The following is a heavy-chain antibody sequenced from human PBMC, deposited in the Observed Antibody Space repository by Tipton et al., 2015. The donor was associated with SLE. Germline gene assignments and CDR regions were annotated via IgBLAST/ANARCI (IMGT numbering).Heavy chain of an antibody. D-gene: IGHD2-2*01. Sequence: SLRLSCAASGFTFSSYGMHWVRQAPGKGLEWVAVISYDGSNKYYADSVKGRFTISRDNSKNTLYLQMNSLRAEDTAVYYCAKDRSPSQLPWGYYYYGMDVWGQGTTVTVSS. CDR3: AKDRSPSQLPWGYYYYGMDV. J-gene: IGHJ6*02. CDR1: GFTFSSYG. CDR2: ISYDGSNK. V-gene: IGHV3-30*18.